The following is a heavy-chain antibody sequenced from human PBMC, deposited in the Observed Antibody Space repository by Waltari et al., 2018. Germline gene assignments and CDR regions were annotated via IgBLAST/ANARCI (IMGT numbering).Heavy chain of an antibody. J-gene: IGHJ6*03. D-gene: IGHD3-9*01. CDR2: IIPILGIA. V-gene: IGHV1-69*04. CDR3: ARARPDFDWLPKHYYMDV. CDR1: GGTFSSYA. Sequence: QVQLVQSGAEVKKPGSSVKVSCKASGGTFSSYAISWVRQAPGQGLEWMGGIIPILGIANYAQKFQGRVTITADESTSTAYMELSSLRSEDTAVYYCARARPDFDWLPKHYYMDVWGKGTTVTVSS.